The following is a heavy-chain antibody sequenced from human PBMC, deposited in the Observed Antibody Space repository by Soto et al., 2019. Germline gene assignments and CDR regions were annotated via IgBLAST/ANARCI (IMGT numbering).Heavy chain of an antibody. V-gene: IGHV1-69*02. CDR2: IIPILGIA. D-gene: IGHD4-17*01. CDR3: LTTVTPASGYYYYYYMDV. J-gene: IGHJ6*03. Sequence: ASVKVSCKASGGTFSSYTISWVRQAPGQGLEWMGRIIPILGIANYAQKFQGRVTITADKSTSTAYMELSSLRSEDTAVYYCLTTVTPASGYYYYYYMDVWGKGTTVTVSS. CDR1: GGTFSSYT.